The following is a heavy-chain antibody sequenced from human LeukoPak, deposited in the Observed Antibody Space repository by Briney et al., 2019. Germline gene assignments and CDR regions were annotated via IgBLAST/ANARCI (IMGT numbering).Heavy chain of an antibody. Sequence: ASVKVSCKASGYTFTSYAMNWVRQAPGQGLEWMGRISTYNDNTNYAQKFQGRVTVTTDTATNTAYMGLRNLTSDDTAVYYCARDGMQLWLRGYFDLWGRGTLVTVSS. CDR2: ISTYNDNT. D-gene: IGHD5-18*01. CDR1: GYTFTSYA. J-gene: IGHJ2*01. V-gene: IGHV1-18*01. CDR3: ARDGMQLWLRGYFDL.